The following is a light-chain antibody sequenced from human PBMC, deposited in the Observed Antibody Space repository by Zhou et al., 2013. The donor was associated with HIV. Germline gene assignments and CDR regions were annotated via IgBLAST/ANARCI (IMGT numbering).Light chain of an antibody. V-gene: IGKV1-39*01. J-gene: IGKJ5*01. CDR1: QSISSY. CDR2: GAS. Sequence: DIQMTQSPSSLSASVGDRVTITCRASQSISSYLNWYQQKPGKAPTLVIYGASTLRSGVPSRFSGSGSGTDFTLTISSVQPEDFATYYCQQSYSTAITFGQGTRLEIK. CDR3: QQSYSTAIT.